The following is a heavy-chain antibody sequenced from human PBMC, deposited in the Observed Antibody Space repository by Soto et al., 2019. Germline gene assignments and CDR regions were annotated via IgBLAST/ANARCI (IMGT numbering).Heavy chain of an antibody. Sequence: GWSLGLGCVACGVTFCSYWMSWVRQAPGKGLEWVANIKQDGSEKYYVDSVEGRFTISRDNAKNSLYFQMNSLRAEDTAVYYCVRDKPGRTAIFGPDYYDYPMDVWGQGTTVTVSS. D-gene: IGHD3-3*01. CDR3: VRDKPGRTAIFGPDYYDYPMDV. V-gene: IGHV3-7*03. J-gene: IGHJ6*02. CDR2: IKQDGSEK. CDR1: GVTFCSYW.